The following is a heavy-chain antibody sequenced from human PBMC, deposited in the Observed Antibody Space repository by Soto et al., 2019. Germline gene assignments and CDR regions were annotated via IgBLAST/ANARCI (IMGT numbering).Heavy chain of an antibody. V-gene: IGHV3-30-3*01. CDR3: ARDKAPGRAVAGTGWFDP. J-gene: IGHJ5*02. Sequence: GGSLRLSCAASGFTFSSYAMHWVRQAPGKGLEWVAVISYDGSNKYYADSVKGRFTISRDNSKNTLYLQMNSLRAEDTAVYYCARDKAPGRAVAGTGWFDPWGQGTLVTVSS. CDR1: GFTFSSYA. CDR2: ISYDGSNK. D-gene: IGHD6-19*01.